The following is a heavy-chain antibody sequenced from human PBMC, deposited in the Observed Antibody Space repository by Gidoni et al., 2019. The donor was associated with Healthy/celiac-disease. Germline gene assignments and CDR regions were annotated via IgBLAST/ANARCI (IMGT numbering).Heavy chain of an antibody. J-gene: IGHJ6*02. V-gene: IGHV1-46*01. Sequence: QVQLVQSGAEVKKPGASVKVSCKASGYTFTSYYMHWVRQAPGQGLEWMGIINPSGGSTSYAQKFQGRVTMTRDTSTSTVYMELSSLRSEDTAVYYCAGERVPAATARDYYYGMDVWGQGTTVTVSS. CDR3: AGERVPAATARDYYYGMDV. CDR2: INPSGGST. CDR1: GYTFTSYY. D-gene: IGHD2-2*01.